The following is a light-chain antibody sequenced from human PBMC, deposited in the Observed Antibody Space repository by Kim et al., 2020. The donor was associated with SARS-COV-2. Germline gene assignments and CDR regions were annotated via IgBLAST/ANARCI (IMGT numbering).Light chain of an antibody. CDR1: SSTIGAGYD. J-gene: IGLJ1*01. V-gene: IGLV1-40*01. Sequence: VNISCTGSSSTIGAGYDVHWYQQLPGTAPKLLIYGNSNRPSGVPDRFSGSKSGTSASLAITGLQAEDEADYYCQSYDSSLSGSYVFGTGTKVTVL. CDR2: GNS. CDR3: QSYDSSLSGSYV.